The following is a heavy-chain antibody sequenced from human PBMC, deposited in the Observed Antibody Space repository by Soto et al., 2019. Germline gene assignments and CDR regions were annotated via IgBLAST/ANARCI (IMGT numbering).Heavy chain of an antibody. D-gene: IGHD3-22*01. CDR1: GFTVNSNY. Sequence: PGESLKISCAASGFTVNSNYMTWVRQAPGKGLEWVSVIYTGGSTYYADSVKGRFTISRDTSKNTLFLQMNSLRAGDTAVYFCARRIVAPLDNAFDIWGQGTMVTVSS. CDR2: IYTGGST. CDR3: ARRIVAPLDNAFDI. V-gene: IGHV3-53*01. J-gene: IGHJ3*02.